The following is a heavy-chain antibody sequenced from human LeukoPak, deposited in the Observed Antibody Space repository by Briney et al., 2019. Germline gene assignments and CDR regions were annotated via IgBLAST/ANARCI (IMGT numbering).Heavy chain of an antibody. Sequence: SETLSLTCTVSGGSITSYYWSWIRQPPGKGLEWIGYIYYSGSTICNPSLKSRVTISVDTSKNQFSLKPSSVTAADTAVYYCAREEASHAFDIWGQGTMVTVSS. V-gene: IGHV4-59*01. CDR3: AREEASHAFDI. CDR1: GGSITSYY. CDR2: IYYSGST. J-gene: IGHJ3*02.